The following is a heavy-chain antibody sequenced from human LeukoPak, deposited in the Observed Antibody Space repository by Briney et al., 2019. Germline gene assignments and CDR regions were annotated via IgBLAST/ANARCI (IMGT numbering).Heavy chain of an antibody. D-gene: IGHD1-1*01. V-gene: IGHV4-30-2*01. Sequence: PSQTLSLTCTVSGGSISSGGYYWSWIRQPPGKGLEWIGYIYHSGSTYYNPSLKSRVTVSVDRSKNQFSLKLSSVTAADTAVYYCARYGTTKTAYYFDYWGQGTLVTVSS. CDR1: GGSISSGGYY. CDR2: IYHSGST. J-gene: IGHJ4*02. CDR3: ARYGTTKTAYYFDY.